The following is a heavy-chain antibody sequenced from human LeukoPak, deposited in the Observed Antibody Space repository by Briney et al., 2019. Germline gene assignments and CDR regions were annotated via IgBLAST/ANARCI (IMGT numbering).Heavy chain of an antibody. V-gene: IGHV3-30*02. CDR3: AKVRCCSSTSCYWFFDY. CDR2: IRYDGSNR. J-gene: IGHJ4*02. Sequence: GGSLRLSCAASGFTLSSYGMHWVRQAPGKGLEWVAFIRYDGSNRYYADSVKGRFTISRDNSKNTLYLQMNSLRAEDTAVYYCAKVRCCSSTSCYWFFDYWGQGTLVTVSS. D-gene: IGHD2-2*01. CDR1: GFTLSSYG.